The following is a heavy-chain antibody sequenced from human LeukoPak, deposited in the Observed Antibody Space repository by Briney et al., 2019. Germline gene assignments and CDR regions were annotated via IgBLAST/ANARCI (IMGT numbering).Heavy chain of an antibody. CDR1: GGSISSYY. Sequence: PSETLSFTCSVSGGSISSYYWSWHRQPPGKGLEWIGYIYYSGSTNYNPSLKSRVTISVDTSENQLSLKLSSVTAADTAVYYCARAHSSSWYMDYWGQGTLVTVSS. J-gene: IGHJ4*02. CDR3: ARAHSSSWYMDY. V-gene: IGHV4-59*01. CDR2: IYYSGST. D-gene: IGHD6-13*01.